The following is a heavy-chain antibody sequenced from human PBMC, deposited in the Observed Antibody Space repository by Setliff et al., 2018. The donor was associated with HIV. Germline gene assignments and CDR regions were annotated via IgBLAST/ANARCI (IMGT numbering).Heavy chain of an antibody. CDR1: GYTFTDYY. CDR3: ATMAENNYDFWSAYYRWFDP. CDR2: VDPEDGET. J-gene: IGHJ5*02. D-gene: IGHD3-3*01. V-gene: IGHV1-69-2*01. Sequence: ASVKVSCKASGYTFTDYYIHWVQQAPGKGLEWMGRVDPEDGETRIAEKFQGRVTLTAETSKDTAYMELSSLRYEDTAVYYCATMAENNYDFWSAYYRWFDPWGQGTLVTVPS.